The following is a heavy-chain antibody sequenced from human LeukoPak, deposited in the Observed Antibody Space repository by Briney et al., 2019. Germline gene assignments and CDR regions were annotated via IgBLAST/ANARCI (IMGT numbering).Heavy chain of an antibody. D-gene: IGHD3-22*01. CDR3: AKQDSSGYYSNSGNFDY. CDR2: ISGIGGST. CDR1: GFTFSSYA. J-gene: IGHJ4*02. Sequence: GGSLRLPCAASGFTFSSYAMSWVRQAPGKGLEWGSAISGIGGSTYYADSVKGRFTIYRDNSKNKLYLKMNSLRAEDTAVYYCAKQDSSGYYSNSGNFDYWSQGTLVTVSS. V-gene: IGHV3-23*01.